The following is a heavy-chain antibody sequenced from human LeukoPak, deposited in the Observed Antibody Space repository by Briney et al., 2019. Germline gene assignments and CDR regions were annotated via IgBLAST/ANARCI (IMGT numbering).Heavy chain of an antibody. CDR2: ISSTSATI. J-gene: IGHJ4*01. Sequence: GGSLRLSCAASGFTFSSYSMSWVRQAPGKGLEWVSYISSTSATIYYADSVRGRFTSSRDDAKNSLYLQMNSLRAEDTAVYYCARDPVVEPLDYWGPGTLVTVSS. D-gene: IGHD1-14*01. CDR3: ARDPVVEPLDY. V-gene: IGHV3-48*04. CDR1: GFTFSSYS.